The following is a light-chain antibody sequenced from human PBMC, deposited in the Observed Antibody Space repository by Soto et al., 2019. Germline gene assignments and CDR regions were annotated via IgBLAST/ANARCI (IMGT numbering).Light chain of an antibody. CDR2: EVS. CDR1: SSDVGSDNL. CDR3: CSYAGSITYV. J-gene: IGLJ1*01. Sequence: QSALTQPASVSGSPGQSITISCTGTSSDVGSDNLVSWYQQYPGKAPKFIIYEVSQRPAGVSYRFSGSKSGNTAYLTISGLQAEDEADYYCCSYAGSITYVFGTGTKVTVL. V-gene: IGLV2-23*02.